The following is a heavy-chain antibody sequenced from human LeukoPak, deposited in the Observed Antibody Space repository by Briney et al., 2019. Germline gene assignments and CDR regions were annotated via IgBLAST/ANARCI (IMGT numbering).Heavy chain of an antibody. CDR2: ISSSSSYI. CDR1: GFTFSSYS. D-gene: IGHD3-22*01. J-gene: IGHJ6*02. CDR3: ARGSYDSSGYTYYYYYYGMDV. V-gene: IGHV3-21*01. Sequence: PGGSLRLSCAASGFTFSSYSMNWVRQAPGKGLEWVSSISSSSSYIYYADSVKGRFTISRDNAKNSLYLQMNSLRAEDTAVYYCARGSYDSSGYTYYYYYYGMDVWGQGTTVTVSS.